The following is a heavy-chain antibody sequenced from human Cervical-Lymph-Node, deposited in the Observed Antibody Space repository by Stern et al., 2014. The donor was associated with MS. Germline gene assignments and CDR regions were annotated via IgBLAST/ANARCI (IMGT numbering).Heavy chain of an antibody. CDR3: ARNGRGVYFDY. V-gene: IGHV4-31*03. CDR1: GGSISFGGYY. CDR2: IYYSRTT. Sequence: VHLVESGPGLVKPSQTLSLTCTVSGGSISFGGYYWSWIRQHPGKGLEWIGYIYYSRTTYYNPSLKSRLSISVDTSKNQFSLKLSSVTAADTAVYYCARNGRGVYFDYWGQGTLVTVSS. J-gene: IGHJ4*02. D-gene: IGHD1-26*01.